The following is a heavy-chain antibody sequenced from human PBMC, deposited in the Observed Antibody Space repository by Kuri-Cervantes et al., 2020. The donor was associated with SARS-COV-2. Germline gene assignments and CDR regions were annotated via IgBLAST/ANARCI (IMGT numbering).Heavy chain of an antibody. D-gene: IGHD1-26*01. CDR2: TRNKANSYTT. V-gene: IGHV3-72*01. J-gene: IGHJ4*02. Sequence: GESLKISCAASGFTFSNVWMSWVRQAPGKGLEWVGRTRNKANSYTTEYAASVKGRFTISRDNAKNSLYLQMNSLRDEDTAVYYCARNSPPYSGSYYVQNSFDYWGQGTLVTVSS. CDR3: ARNSPPYSGSYYVQNSFDY. CDR1: GFTFSNVW.